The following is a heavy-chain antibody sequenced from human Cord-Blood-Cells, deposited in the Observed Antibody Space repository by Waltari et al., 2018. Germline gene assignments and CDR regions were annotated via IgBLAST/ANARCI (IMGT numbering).Heavy chain of an antibody. V-gene: IGHV1-3*01. D-gene: IGHD1-26*01. CDR1: GYTFTSYA. Sequence: QVQLVQSGAEVKKPGASVKVSCKASGYTFTSYAMHWVRQAPGQRLEWMGWINAGNGNTKYSQKFQGRVTITRDTSANTAYMELSSLRSEDTAVYYCAFKVGATGAFDIWGQGTMVTVSS. J-gene: IGHJ3*02. CDR3: AFKVGATGAFDI. CDR2: INAGNGNT.